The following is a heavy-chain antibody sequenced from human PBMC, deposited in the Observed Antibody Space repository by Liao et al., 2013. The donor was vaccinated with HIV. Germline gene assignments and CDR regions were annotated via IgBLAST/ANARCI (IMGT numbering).Heavy chain of an antibody. D-gene: IGHD6-13*01. J-gene: IGHJ5*02. CDR2: IYTSGST. V-gene: IGHV4-61*02. Sequence: QVQLQESGPGLVKPSQTLSLTCTVSGGSISSGSYYWSWIRQPAGKGLEWIGRIYTSGSTNYNPSLKSRVTISVDTSKNQFSLKLSSVTAADTAVYYCARAYSSSWLNWFDPWGQGTLVTVSS. CDR3: ARAYSSSWLNWFDP. CDR1: GGSISSGSYY.